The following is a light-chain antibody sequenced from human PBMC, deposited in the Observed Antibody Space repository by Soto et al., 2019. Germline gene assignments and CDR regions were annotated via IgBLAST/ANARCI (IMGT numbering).Light chain of an antibody. V-gene: IGLV1-40*01. CDR1: SSNIGAGYD. J-gene: IGLJ2*01. Sequence: QSALTQPPSVSGAPGQRVTISWTGSSSNIGAGYDVHWYQQLPGTAPKLLIYDNDNRPSGVPDRFSGSKSGTSASLAITGLQAEDEADYYCQSYDNSLRGVFGGGTKVTVL. CDR2: DND. CDR3: QSYDNSLRGV.